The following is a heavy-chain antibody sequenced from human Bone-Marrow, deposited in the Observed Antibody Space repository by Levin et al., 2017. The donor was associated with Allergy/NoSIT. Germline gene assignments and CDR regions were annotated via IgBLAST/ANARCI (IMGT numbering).Heavy chain of an antibody. Sequence: SCAASGFTFSDYYMSWIRQAPGKGLEWVSYISSSGSTIYYADSVKGRFTISRDNAKNSLYLQMNSLRAEDTAVYYCARRRFHHAFDIWGQGTMVTVSS. CDR2: ISSSGSTI. D-gene: IGHD3-10*01. CDR3: ARRRFHHAFDI. CDR1: GFTFSDYY. V-gene: IGHV3-11*01. J-gene: IGHJ3*02.